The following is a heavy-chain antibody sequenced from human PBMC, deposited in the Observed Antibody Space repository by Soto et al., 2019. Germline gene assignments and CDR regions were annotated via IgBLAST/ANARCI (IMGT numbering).Heavy chain of an antibody. V-gene: IGHV1-18*01. D-gene: IGHD3-3*01. J-gene: IGHJ4*02. Sequence: QVQLVQSGAEVKKPGASVKVSCKASGYTFTSYGISWVRQAPGQGLEWMGWISAYNGNINYAQNVQGRVPMTTDTSTSTAYMELRSLRSDDTAVYYCAIVSSEYDFLCDYWVQGTLVAVFS. CDR1: GYTFTSYG. CDR3: AIVSSEYDFLCDY. CDR2: ISAYNGNI.